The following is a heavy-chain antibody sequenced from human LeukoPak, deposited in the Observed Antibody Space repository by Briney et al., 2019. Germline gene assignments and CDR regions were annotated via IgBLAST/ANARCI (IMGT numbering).Heavy chain of an antibody. J-gene: IGHJ4*02. D-gene: IGHD6-6*01. Sequence: PGGSLRLSCAASGFTFSSYAMHWVRQAPGKGLEWVAVISYDGSNKYYADSVKGRFTISRDNSKNTLYLQMNSLRAEDTAVYYCARDLSTFGSSLFDYWGQGTLVTVSS. CDR2: ISYDGSNK. V-gene: IGHV3-30-3*01. CDR1: GFTFSSYA. CDR3: ARDLSTFGSSLFDY.